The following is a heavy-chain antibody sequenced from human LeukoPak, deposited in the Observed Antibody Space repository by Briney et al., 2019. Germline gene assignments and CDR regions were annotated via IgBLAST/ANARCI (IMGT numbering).Heavy chain of an antibody. D-gene: IGHD3-10*01. J-gene: IGHJ4*02. Sequence: PGGSLRLSCATSGFTFSSYWMSWVRQAPGKGLEWVANINQHGNEKYYVDSVKGRFTISRDNVKNSLYLQMNSLRAGDTAVYYCARDARPNYYTSGSGIWGQGTLVTVSS. CDR1: GFTFSSYW. V-gene: IGHV3-7*01. CDR2: INQHGNEK. CDR3: ARDARPNYYTSGSGI.